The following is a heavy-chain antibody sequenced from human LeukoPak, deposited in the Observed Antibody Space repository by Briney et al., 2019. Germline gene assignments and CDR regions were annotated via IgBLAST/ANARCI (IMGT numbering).Heavy chain of an antibody. CDR1: GGTFSSYA. D-gene: IGHD6-13*01. Sequence: SVKVSCKASGGTFSSYAISWVRQAPGQGLEWMGRIIPILGIANYAQKFQGRVTIAADKSTSTAYMELSSLRSEDTAVYYCARTSIAAAASDYWGQGTLVTVSS. CDR2: IIPILGIA. CDR3: ARTSIAAAASDY. J-gene: IGHJ4*02. V-gene: IGHV1-69*04.